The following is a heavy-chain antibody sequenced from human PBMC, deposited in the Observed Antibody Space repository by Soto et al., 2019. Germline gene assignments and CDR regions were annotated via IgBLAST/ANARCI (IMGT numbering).Heavy chain of an antibody. Sequence: SETLSLTCAVYGGSFSGYYWSWIRQPPGKGLEWIGEINHSGSTNYNPSLKSRATLSVDTSKNQFSLKLSCVTAADTAVYYCACDNGDCDALDIWGKGTMVTVSS. CDR2: INHSGST. D-gene: IGHD2-21*01. CDR3: ACDNGDCDALDI. CDR1: GGSFSGYY. J-gene: IGHJ3*02. V-gene: IGHV4-34*01.